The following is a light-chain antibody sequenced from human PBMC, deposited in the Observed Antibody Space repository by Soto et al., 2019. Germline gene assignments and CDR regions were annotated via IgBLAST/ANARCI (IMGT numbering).Light chain of an antibody. V-gene: IGKV1-39*01. CDR2: GAS. J-gene: IGKJ4*01. CDR3: QQSYSTPPEGLT. CDR1: QSISTY. Sequence: DIQMTQSPSSLSVSVGDRVTITCRASQSISTYLNWYQQKPGKAPKLLICGASSLQSGVPSRFSGSGSGTDFTLTISSLQPEDFATYYCQQSYSTPPEGLTFGGGTKVDSK.